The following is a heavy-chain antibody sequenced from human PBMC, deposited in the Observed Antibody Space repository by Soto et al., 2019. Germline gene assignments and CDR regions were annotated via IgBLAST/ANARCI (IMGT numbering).Heavy chain of an antibody. CDR1: GYTFTSYG. Sequence: ASVKVSCKASGYTFTSYGISWVRQAPGQGLEWMGWISAYNGNTNYAQKLQGRVTMTTDTSTSTAYMELRSLRSGDTAVYYCASAIVATGYFDYWGQGTLVTVSS. D-gene: IGHD5-12*01. CDR3: ASAIVATGYFDY. V-gene: IGHV1-18*01. CDR2: ISAYNGNT. J-gene: IGHJ4*02.